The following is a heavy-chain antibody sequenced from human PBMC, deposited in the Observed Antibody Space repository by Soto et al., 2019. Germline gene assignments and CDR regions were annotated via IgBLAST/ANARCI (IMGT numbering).Heavy chain of an antibody. CDR2: IWYDGSDK. J-gene: IGHJ4*02. V-gene: IGHV3-33*01. D-gene: IGHD7-27*01. CDR3: ARDGGNWGLDFFDY. Sequence: GGSLRLSCAASGFTFSSYGMHWVRQAPGKGLEWVAVIWYDGSDKYYADSVKGRFTISRDNSKNTLYLQMNSLRAEDTAVYYCARDGGNWGLDFFDYWGQGTLVTVSS. CDR1: GFTFSSYG.